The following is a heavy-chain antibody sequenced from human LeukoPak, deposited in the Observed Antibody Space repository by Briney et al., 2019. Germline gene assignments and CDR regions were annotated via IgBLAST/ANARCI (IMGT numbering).Heavy chain of an antibody. CDR2: MNPNSGNT. CDR1: RYTFTIYN. J-gene: IGHJ5*01. D-gene: IGHD3-22*01. Sequence: ASVKLSSTASRYTFTIYNINWGRQATGQGLEWMGWMNPNSGNTGYAQKFQGRVTITRNTSISTAYMELSSLRSKDTAVYYCARTRSGYFLFDPWGQGTLVTVSS. V-gene: IGHV1-8*03. CDR3: ARTRSGYFLFDP.